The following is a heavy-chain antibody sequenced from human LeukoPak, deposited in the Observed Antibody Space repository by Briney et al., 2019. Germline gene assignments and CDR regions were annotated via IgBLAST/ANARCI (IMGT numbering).Heavy chain of an antibody. J-gene: IGHJ4*02. V-gene: IGHV1-18*01. CDR2: ISAYNGNT. D-gene: IGHD3-22*01. Sequence: ASVKVSCKASGYTFTDCALSWVRQAPGQGLEWMGWISAYNGNTNYAQKLQGIVTITRDTSTSTAYMELRSLRSDDTAVYYCARDPMFYDSSGYLSLDYWGQGTLVTVSS. CDR1: GYTFTDCA. CDR3: ARDPMFYDSSGYLSLDY.